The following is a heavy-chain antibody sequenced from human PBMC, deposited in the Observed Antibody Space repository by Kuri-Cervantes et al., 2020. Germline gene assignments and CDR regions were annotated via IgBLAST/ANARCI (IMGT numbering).Heavy chain of an antibody. V-gene: IGHV3-33*01. CDR3: ARGALWFGDYRAYGMDV. D-gene: IGHD3-10*01. CDR2: IWYDGSNK. Sequence: GESLKISCAASGFTFSSYVMHWVRQAPGKGLEWVAVIWYDGSNKYYADSVKGRFTISRDNSKNTLYLQMNSLRAEDTAVYYCARGALWFGDYRAYGMDVWGQGTTVTVSS. CDR1: GFTFSSYV. J-gene: IGHJ6*02.